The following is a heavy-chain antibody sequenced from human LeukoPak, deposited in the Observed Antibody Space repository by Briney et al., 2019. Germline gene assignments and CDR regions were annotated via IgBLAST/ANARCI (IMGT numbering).Heavy chain of an antibody. CDR1: GGSISSYY. J-gene: IGHJ4*02. CDR2: IYYSGST. V-gene: IGHV4-59*08. Sequence: SETLSLTCTVSGGSISSYYWNWIRQPPGKGLEWIGYIYYSGSTNYNPSLKSRVTISVDTSKNQFSLKLSSVTAADTAVYYCARLGYYDSSGYYPFDYWGQGTLVTVSS. D-gene: IGHD3-22*01. CDR3: ARLGYYDSSGYYPFDY.